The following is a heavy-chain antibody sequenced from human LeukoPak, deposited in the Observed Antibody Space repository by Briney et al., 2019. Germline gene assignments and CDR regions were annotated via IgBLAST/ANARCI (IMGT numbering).Heavy chain of an antibody. CDR2: MNPNSGNT. Sequence: GSVKVSYKASGYTFTSYDINWVRQATGQGLEWMGWMNPNSGNTGYAQKFQGRVTMTRNTSISTAYMELSSLRSEDTAVYYCARSVGTAMDYYYYGMDVWGQGTTVTVSS. CDR3: ARSVGTAMDYYYYGMDV. J-gene: IGHJ6*02. D-gene: IGHD5-18*01. CDR1: GYTFTSYD. V-gene: IGHV1-8*01.